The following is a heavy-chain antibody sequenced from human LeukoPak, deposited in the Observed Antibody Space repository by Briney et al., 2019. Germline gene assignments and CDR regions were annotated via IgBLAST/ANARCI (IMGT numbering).Heavy chain of an antibody. D-gene: IGHD3-22*01. CDR3: ARDLRSNYDSSAKYAFDI. Sequence: GASVKVSCKASGGTFSSFAISWVRQAPGQGLEWMGGIIPIFGTANYAQKFQGRVTITADESTSTAYMELSSLRSEDTAVYYCARDLRSNYDSSAKYAFDIWGQGTMVTVSS. J-gene: IGHJ3*02. CDR2: IIPIFGTA. V-gene: IGHV1-69*13. CDR1: GGTFSSFA.